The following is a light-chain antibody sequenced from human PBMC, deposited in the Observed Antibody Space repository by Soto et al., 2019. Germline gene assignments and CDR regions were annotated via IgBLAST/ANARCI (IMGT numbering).Light chain of an antibody. V-gene: IGKV3-20*01. CDR3: QQYGSSLYT. J-gene: IGKJ2*01. CDR2: GAS. CDR1: QSVSSSY. Sequence: EIVLTQSPGTLSLSPGERATLSCRASQSVSSSYLAWYQQKPGQAPRLLIYGASSRAIGIPDRFSGSGSGTDFTLTISRLEPEDFALYYCQQYGSSLYTFGQGTKLEIK.